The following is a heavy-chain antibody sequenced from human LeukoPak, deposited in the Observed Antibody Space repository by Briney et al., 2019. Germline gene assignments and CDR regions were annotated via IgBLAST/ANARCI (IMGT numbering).Heavy chain of an antibody. CDR2: ININTGNP. Sequence: ASVKVSCKASGYTFSNYAMNWVRQAPGQGLEWMGWININTGNPTYAQGFTGRFVLSLDTSVSTAYLQISGLKAEDTAVYYCARERGGGDCYADWGQGTLVTVSS. V-gene: IGHV7-4-1*02. CDR3: ARERGGGDCYAD. CDR1: GYTFSNYA. J-gene: IGHJ4*02. D-gene: IGHD2-21*02.